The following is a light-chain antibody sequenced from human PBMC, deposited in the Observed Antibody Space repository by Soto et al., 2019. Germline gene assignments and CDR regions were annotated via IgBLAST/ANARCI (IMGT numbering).Light chain of an antibody. J-gene: IGLJ2*01. CDR2: ENS. CDR3: QSYDNTNVV. Sequence: NFMLTQPHSVSESPGKTVTISCSRSSGNIASSYVQWYQQRPGSPPTTVIYENSQRPSGVPDRFSASFDSSSKSASLTISGLKTEDEADYYCQSYDNTNVVFGGGTKLTVL. V-gene: IGLV6-57*04. CDR1: SGNIASSY.